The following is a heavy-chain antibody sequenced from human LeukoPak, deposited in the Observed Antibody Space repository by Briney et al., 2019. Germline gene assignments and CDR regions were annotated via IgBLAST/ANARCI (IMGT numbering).Heavy chain of an antibody. CDR2: IYTSGSL. D-gene: IGHD4-17*01. Sequence: SETLSLTCTVSGGSISSYYWSWIRQPAGKGLEWIGRIYTSGSLNYNPSLQSRVTMSVDTSKNQFSLKLNSLPAADTAVYYCARDAVTTYSRYYYYYMDVWGKGTTVTVSS. V-gene: IGHV4-4*07. J-gene: IGHJ6*03. CDR3: ARDAVTTYSRYYYYYMDV. CDR1: GGSISSYY.